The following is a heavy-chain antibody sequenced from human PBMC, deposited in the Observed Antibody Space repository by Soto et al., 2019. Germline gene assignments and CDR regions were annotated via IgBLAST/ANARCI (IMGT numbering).Heavy chain of an antibody. CDR1: GFTFSSYG. CDR2: ISYDGSNK. J-gene: IGHJ4*02. CDR3: AKEFSDVADY. Sequence: GGSLRLSCAASGFTFSSYGMHWVRQAPGKGLEWVAVISYDGSNKYYADSVKGRFTISRDNSKNTLYLQMNSLRAEDTAVYYCAKEFSDVADYWGQGTLVTVSS. D-gene: IGHD5-12*01. V-gene: IGHV3-30*18.